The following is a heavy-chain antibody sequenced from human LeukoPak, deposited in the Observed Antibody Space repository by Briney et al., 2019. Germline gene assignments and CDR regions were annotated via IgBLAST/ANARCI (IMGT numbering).Heavy chain of an antibody. J-gene: IGHJ3*02. Sequence: SETLSLTCTVSGGSISSYYWSWIRQPAGKGLEWIGRIYSSGSTDYTPSLKSRVTMSVDTSKNQFSLKMRSVTAADTAVYYCARGIAAASERAFDIWGQGTMVTASS. CDR3: ARGIAAASERAFDI. CDR2: IYSSGST. CDR1: GGSISSYY. V-gene: IGHV4-4*07. D-gene: IGHD6-13*01.